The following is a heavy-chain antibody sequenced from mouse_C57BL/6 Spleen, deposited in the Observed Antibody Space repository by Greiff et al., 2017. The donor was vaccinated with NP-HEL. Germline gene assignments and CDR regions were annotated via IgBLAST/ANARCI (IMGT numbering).Heavy chain of an antibody. Sequence: VQLQQSGAELVRPGASVTLSCKASGYTFTDYEMHWVKQTPVHGLEWIGAIDPETGGTAYNQKFKGKAILTADKSSSTAYMGLRSLTSEDSAVYYCTRARSNYDYYAMDYWGQGTSVTVSS. CDR3: TRARSNYDYYAMDY. D-gene: IGHD2-5*01. V-gene: IGHV1-15*01. J-gene: IGHJ4*01. CDR1: GYTFTDYE. CDR2: IDPETGGT.